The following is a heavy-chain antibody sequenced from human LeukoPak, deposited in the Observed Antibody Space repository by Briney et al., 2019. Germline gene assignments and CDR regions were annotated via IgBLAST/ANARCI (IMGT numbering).Heavy chain of an antibody. V-gene: IGHV1-2*04. D-gene: IGHD6-13*01. CDR3: ARAARGSWYGDFGNWFDP. J-gene: IGHJ5*02. CDR1: GYTFTGYY. CDR2: INPNSGGT. Sequence: ASAKVSCKASGYTFTGYYMHWVRQAPGQGLEWMGWINPNSGGTNYAQKFQGWVTMTRDTSISTAYMELSRLRSDDTAVYYCARAARGSWYGDFGNWFDPWGQGTLVTVSS.